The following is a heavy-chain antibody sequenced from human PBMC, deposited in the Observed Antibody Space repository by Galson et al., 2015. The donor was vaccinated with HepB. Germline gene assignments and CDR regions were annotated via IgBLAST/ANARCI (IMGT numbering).Heavy chain of an antibody. D-gene: IGHD1-26*01. CDR1: GFTFRNYA. J-gene: IGHJ4*02. Sequence: SLRLSCAASGFTFRNYAMSWVRQAPGKGLEWVSTISASGGRTYYADSVKGRFTISRDNFKNTLYLQMYSLRTEDTAVYYCAVMVGSTTGGVDYWGQGTLVTVSS. V-gene: IGHV3-23*01. CDR2: ISASGGRT. CDR3: AVMVGSTTGGVDY.